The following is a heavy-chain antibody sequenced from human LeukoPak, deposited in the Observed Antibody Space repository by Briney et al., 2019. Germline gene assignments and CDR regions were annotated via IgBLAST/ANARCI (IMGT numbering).Heavy chain of an antibody. V-gene: IGHV3-11*04. CDR1: GFTFSDYY. D-gene: IGHD6-13*01. Sequence: GGSLRLSCAASGFTFSDYYMSWIRQAPGKGLEWVSYISSSGSTIYYADSVKGRFTISRDNAKNSLYLQMNSLRSEDTAVYYCARWAPYSSSWNDYWGQGTLVTVSS. CDR3: ARWAPYSSSWNDY. CDR2: ISSSGSTI. J-gene: IGHJ4*02.